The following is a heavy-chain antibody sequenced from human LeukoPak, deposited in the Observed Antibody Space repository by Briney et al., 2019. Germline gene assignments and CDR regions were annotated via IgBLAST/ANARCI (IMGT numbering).Heavy chain of an antibody. D-gene: IGHD3-10*01. CDR3: ARTPHNYYGSGSYYTAVYYYYMDV. CDR1: GFTFSSDS. Sequence: GGSLRLSCAASGFTFSSDSMNWVRQAPGKGLEWVSSISSSSSYIYYADSVKGRFTISRDNAKNSLYLRMNSLRAEDTAVYYCARTPHNYYGSGSYYTAVYYYYMDVWGKGTTVTVSS. J-gene: IGHJ6*03. CDR2: ISSSSSYI. V-gene: IGHV3-21*01.